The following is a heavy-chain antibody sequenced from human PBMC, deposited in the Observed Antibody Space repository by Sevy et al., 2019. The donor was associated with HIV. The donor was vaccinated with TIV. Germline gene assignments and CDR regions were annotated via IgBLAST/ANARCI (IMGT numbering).Heavy chain of an antibody. Sequence: GGSLRLSCAASGFTFSNAWMSWVRQAPGKGLEWVGRIKSKTDGGTTDYAAPVKGRFTISRDDPKSKLYLQMNSLKTEDTAICYWTTDSKKRGLSALLDYWGQGTLVTVSS. J-gene: IGHJ4*02. V-gene: IGHV3-15*01. D-gene: IGHD2-21*02. CDR1: GFTFSNAW. CDR3: TTDSKKRGLSALLDY. CDR2: IKSKTDGGTT.